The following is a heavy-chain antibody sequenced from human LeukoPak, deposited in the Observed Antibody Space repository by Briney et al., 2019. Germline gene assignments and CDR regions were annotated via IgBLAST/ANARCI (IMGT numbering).Heavy chain of an antibody. CDR1: GFTFSSYG. CDR2: IWYDGSNK. D-gene: IGHD3-10*01. Sequence: GGSLRLSCAASGFTFSSYGMHWVRQAPGKGLEWVAVIWYDGSNKYYADSVRGRFTISRDHSKNTLYLQMNSLRAEDTAVYYCARDSYYYGSGSPLDYWGQGTLVTVSS. J-gene: IGHJ4*02. V-gene: IGHV3-33*01. CDR3: ARDSYYYGSGSPLDY.